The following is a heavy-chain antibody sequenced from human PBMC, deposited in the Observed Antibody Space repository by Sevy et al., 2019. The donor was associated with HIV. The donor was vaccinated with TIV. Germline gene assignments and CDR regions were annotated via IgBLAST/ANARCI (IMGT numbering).Heavy chain of an antibody. J-gene: IGHJ4*02. CDR1: GFTFSSYG. CDR2: IRYDGSNK. CDR3: AKDDILSYDFWSGYEGVFDY. D-gene: IGHD3-3*01. Sequence: GGSLRLSCAASGFTFSSYGMHWVRQAPGKGLEWVAFIRYDGSNKYYADSVKGRFTISRDNSKNTLYLQMNSLRAEDTAVYYCAKDDILSYDFWSGYEGVFDYWGQGTLVTVSS. V-gene: IGHV3-30*02.